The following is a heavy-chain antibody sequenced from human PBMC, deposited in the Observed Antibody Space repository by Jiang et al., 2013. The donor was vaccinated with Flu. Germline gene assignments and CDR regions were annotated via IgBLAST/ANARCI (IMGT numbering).Heavy chain of an antibody. D-gene: IGHD3-22*01. CDR2: IFPGDSDT. J-gene: IGHJ3*02. CDR3: ARPSYSSGLIGAFDM. V-gene: IGHV5-51*01. Sequence: PGKGLEWMGIIFPGDSDTRYSPSFQGQVTISADKSISTAYLQWSSLKASDTAMYYCARPSYSSGLIGAFDMWGQGTMVTVSS.